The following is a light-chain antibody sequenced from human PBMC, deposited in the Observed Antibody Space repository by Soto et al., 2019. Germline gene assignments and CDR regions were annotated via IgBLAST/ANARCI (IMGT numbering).Light chain of an antibody. CDR3: LQYGSPLWT. V-gene: IGKV3-20*01. CDR2: GTI. CDR1: QSITSSY. J-gene: IGKJ1*01. Sequence: EIVLTQSPGTLSLSPGERATLSCRASQSITSSYLAWDQQKPGQAPRLLISGTISRASGIPDRFSGSGSGTDCTLTISRLEPEDVAVYYCLQYGSPLWTFGQGTKVEIK.